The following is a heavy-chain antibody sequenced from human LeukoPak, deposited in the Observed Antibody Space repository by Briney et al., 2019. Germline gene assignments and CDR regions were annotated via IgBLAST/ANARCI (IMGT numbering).Heavy chain of an antibody. Sequence: SETLSLTCNVSGDSFRSSSHYWGWIRQSPGKGLEWIGSIYYSGSTYYNPSLKSRVTISVDTSKNQFSLNLRSVTAADTAVYYCARSRRRHTDMDLNYFDYWGQGTLVTVSS. CDR3: ARSRRRHTDMDLNYFDY. D-gene: IGHD5-18*01. CDR2: IYYSGST. V-gene: IGHV4-39*01. CDR1: GDSFRSSSHY. J-gene: IGHJ4*02.